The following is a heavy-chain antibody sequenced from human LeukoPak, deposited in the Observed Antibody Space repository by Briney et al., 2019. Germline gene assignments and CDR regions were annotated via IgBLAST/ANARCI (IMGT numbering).Heavy chain of an antibody. J-gene: IGHJ6*02. D-gene: IGHD2-2*01. V-gene: IGHV1-8*01. Sequence: ASVKVSCKASGYTFTSYDINWVRQATGQGLEWVGWMNPNSGNTGYAQKFQGRVTMTRNTSISTAYMELSSLRSEDTAVYYCARTRYQLLSYYYGMDVWGQGTTVTVSS. CDR3: ARTRYQLLSYYYGMDV. CDR1: GYTFTSYD. CDR2: MNPNSGNT.